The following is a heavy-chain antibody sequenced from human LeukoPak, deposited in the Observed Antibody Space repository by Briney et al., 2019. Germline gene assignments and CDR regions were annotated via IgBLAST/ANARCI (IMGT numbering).Heavy chain of an antibody. CDR1: GGSLSSSSYY. J-gene: IGHJ3*02. V-gene: IGHV4-39*07. Sequence: SETLSLTCTVSGGSLSSSSYYWGWIRQPPGKGLEWIGSIYYSGSTYYNPSLKSRVTISVDTSKDQFSLKLSSVTAADTAVYYCARRGYSSGWYGEVAFDIWGQGTMVTVSS. D-gene: IGHD6-19*01. CDR2: IYYSGST. CDR3: ARRGYSSGWYGEVAFDI.